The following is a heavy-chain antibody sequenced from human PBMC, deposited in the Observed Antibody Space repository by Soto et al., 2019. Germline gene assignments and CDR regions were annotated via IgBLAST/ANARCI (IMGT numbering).Heavy chain of an antibody. Sequence: SETLSLTCAVYGGSFSGYYWSWIRQPPGKGLEWIGEINHSGSTNYNPSLKSRVTISVDTSKNQFSLKLSSVTAADTAVYYCARSLGGIVSPSGAPMDVWGKGTTVTVSS. V-gene: IGHV4-34*01. CDR2: INHSGST. D-gene: IGHD2-15*01. J-gene: IGHJ6*03. CDR3: ARSLGGIVSPSGAPMDV. CDR1: GGSFSGYY.